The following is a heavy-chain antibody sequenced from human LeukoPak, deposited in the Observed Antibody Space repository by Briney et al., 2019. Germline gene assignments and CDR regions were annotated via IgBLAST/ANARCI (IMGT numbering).Heavy chain of an antibody. CDR3: ACLTTADAFDI. V-gene: IGHV4-4*07. Sequence: PSETLSLTCTFSGGSISSYYWSWIRQPAGKGLEWIGRIHTSGSTNYNPSLKSRVTMSVDTSKNQFSLKLSSVTAADTAVYYCACLTTADAFDIWGQGTMVTVSS. J-gene: IGHJ3*02. CDR2: IHTSGST. CDR1: GGSISSYY. D-gene: IGHD3-22*01.